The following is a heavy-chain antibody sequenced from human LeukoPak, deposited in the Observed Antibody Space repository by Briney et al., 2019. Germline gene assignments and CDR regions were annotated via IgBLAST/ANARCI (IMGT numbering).Heavy chain of an antibody. V-gene: IGHV3-48*04. CDR1: RFTFSSYN. J-gene: IGHJ4*02. Sequence: GGSLRLSCAASRFTFSSYNMNWVRQAPGKGLEWVSYISTRSSTMYYADSVKGRFTISRDNAKNSLYLQMNSLRAEDTAVYYCARDGRYSGYDFDYWGQGTLVTVSS. D-gene: IGHD5-12*01. CDR3: ARDGRYSGYDFDY. CDR2: ISTRSSTM.